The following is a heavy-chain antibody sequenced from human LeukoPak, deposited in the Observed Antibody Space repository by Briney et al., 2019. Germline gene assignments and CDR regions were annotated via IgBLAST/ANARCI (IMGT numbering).Heavy chain of an antibody. CDR2: ISSSSSYI. CDR3: AMEFGSDAFDI. D-gene: IGHD3-10*01. CDR1: GFTFSSYS. J-gene: IGHJ3*02. Sequence: MPGGSLRLSCAASGFTFSSYSMNWVRQAPGKGLEWVSSISSSSSYIYHADSVKGRFTISRDNAKNSLYLQMNSLRAEDTAVYYCAMEFGSDAFDIWGQGTMVTVSS. V-gene: IGHV3-21*01.